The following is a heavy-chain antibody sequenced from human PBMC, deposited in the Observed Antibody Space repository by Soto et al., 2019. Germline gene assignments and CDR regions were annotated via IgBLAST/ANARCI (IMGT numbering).Heavy chain of an antibody. Sequence: QVHLVQSGAEVKKPGASVKISCEASGYPFSDYAIHWVRQAPGQRLEWMGRINAGNGNTEYSQPFQGRLTITRDSSARTAFMELGSLTSDDSAVYFCARGRDRGDYYYYYMDVWGSGTTVIVSS. V-gene: IGHV1-3*01. CDR1: GYPFSDYA. CDR2: INAGNGNT. D-gene: IGHD3-10*01. CDR3: ARGRDRGDYYYYYMDV. J-gene: IGHJ6*03.